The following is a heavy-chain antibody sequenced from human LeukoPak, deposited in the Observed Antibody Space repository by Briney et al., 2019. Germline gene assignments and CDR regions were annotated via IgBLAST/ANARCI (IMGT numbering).Heavy chain of an antibody. CDR1: GGSVSDYY. CDR2: IYHTGST. J-gene: IGHJ4*02. V-gene: IGHV4-59*02. CDR3: ARIYYDSSGYYYGTGYFDY. Sequence: SSETLSLTCTISGGSVSDYYWSWIRQSPGKGLEWIGYIYHTGSTSYSPSLKSRVTISADTSQNQFSLKLSSVTAADTAVYYCARIYYDSSGYYYGTGYFDYWGQGTLVTVSS. D-gene: IGHD3-22*01.